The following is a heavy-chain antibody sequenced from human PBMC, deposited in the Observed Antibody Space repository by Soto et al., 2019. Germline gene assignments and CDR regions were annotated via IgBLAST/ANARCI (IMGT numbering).Heavy chain of an antibody. CDR2: IDGSGGIT. J-gene: IGHJ5*02. CDR3: VKNSGWFNT. V-gene: IGHV3-23*01. CDR1: GFTLGTTD. Sequence: VQLLQSGGGLGQPGGSLTLPCAASGFTLGTTDMSWVRQAPGEGLEWVSTIDGSGGITYYADSVKGRFTISRDNSRNTVYLQMNSLRGDDTALYYCVKNSGWFNTWGQGALVTVSS. D-gene: IGHD3-10*01.